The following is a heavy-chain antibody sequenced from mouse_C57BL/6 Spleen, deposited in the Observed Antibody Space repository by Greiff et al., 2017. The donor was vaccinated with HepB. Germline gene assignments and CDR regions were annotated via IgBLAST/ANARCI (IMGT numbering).Heavy chain of an antibody. Sequence: EVHLVESEGGLVQPGRSMKLSCTASGFTFSDYYMAWVRQVPEKGLEWVANINYDGSSTYYLDSLKSRFIISRDNAKNILYLQMSSLKSEDTATYYCARDRGYGSRGAMDYWGQGTSVTVSS. V-gene: IGHV5-16*01. CDR2: INYDGSST. CDR3: ARDRGYGSRGAMDY. CDR1: GFTFSDYY. D-gene: IGHD1-1*01. J-gene: IGHJ4*01.